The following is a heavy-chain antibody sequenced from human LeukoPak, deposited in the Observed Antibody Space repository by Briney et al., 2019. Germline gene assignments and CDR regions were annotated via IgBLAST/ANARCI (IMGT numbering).Heavy chain of an antibody. CDR1: GFTFGSYA. Sequence: GGSLRLSCAASGFTFGSYAMSWVRQAPGKGLEWVSAISGSGGSTYYADSVKGRFTISRDNSKNTLYLQVNSLRAEDTAVYYCAKDGAENYYYYMDVWGKGTTVTVSS. CDR2: ISGSGGST. CDR3: AKDGAENYYYYMDV. D-gene: IGHD1-14*01. V-gene: IGHV3-23*01. J-gene: IGHJ6*03.